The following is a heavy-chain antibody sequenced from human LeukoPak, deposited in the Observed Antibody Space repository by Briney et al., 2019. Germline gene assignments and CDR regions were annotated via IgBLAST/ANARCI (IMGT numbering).Heavy chain of an antibody. D-gene: IGHD2-15*01. Sequence: GGSLRLSCAASGFTFSTCNMNWVRQAPGKGLEWVSSITSSGDYIYYADSLKGRFTISRDNAKNSLYLQMNSLRAEDTAMYYCASPGVVVAATPLAAFHIWGQGTMVSVSS. CDR1: GFTFSTCN. CDR2: ITSSGDYI. CDR3: ASPGVVVAATPLAAFHI. J-gene: IGHJ3*02. V-gene: IGHV3-21*01.